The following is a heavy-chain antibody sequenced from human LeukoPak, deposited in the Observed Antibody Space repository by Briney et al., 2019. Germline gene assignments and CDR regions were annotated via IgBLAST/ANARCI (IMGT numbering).Heavy chain of an antibody. D-gene: IGHD5-18*01. CDR2: ISWNSANI. Sequence: GGSLRLSCAASGFYFANHAMSWVRQAPGKGLEWVSSISWNSANIGYADSVKGRFTISRDNAKDSLYLQMNSLRDDDTALYYCAKGPPGFWIQLWYFDYWGQGTLVTVSS. CDR3: AKGPPGFWIQLWYFDY. CDR1: GFYFANHA. J-gene: IGHJ4*02. V-gene: IGHV3-9*01.